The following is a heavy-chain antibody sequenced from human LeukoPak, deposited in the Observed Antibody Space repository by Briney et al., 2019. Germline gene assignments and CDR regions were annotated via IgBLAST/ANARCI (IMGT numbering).Heavy chain of an antibody. CDR1: GGSFSGYY. D-gene: IGHD6-6*01. CDR3: ARGWGYSSPSYFDY. V-gene: IGHV4-34*01. Sequence: SETLSLTCAVYGGSFSGYYWSWIRQPPGKGLEWIGEINHSGSTNYNPSLKSRVTISVDTSKNQFSLKLSSVTAADTAVYYCARGWGYSSPSYFDYWGQGTLVTVSS. J-gene: IGHJ4*02. CDR2: INHSGST.